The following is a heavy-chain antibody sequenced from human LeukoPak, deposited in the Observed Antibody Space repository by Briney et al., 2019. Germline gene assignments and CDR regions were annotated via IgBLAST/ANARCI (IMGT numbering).Heavy chain of an antibody. D-gene: IGHD3-10*01. J-gene: IGHJ4*02. CDR1: GYTLTELP. V-gene: IGHV1-24*01. CDR2: FDPEDGET. Sequence: ASVKVSCKVSGYTLTELPMHWVRQAPGKGLEWMGGFDPEDGETIYAQKFQGRVTMTEDTSTDTAYMELSSLTSDDTAVYYCATDLAMVRGVIGGDYWGQGTLVTVSS. CDR3: ATDLAMVRGVIGGDY.